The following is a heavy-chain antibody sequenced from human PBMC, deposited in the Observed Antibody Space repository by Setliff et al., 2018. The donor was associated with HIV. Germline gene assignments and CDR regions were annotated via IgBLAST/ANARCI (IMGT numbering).Heavy chain of an antibody. D-gene: IGHD6-13*01. V-gene: IGHV1-69*10. Sequence: VKVSCKASGYTFTTYAFSWVRQAPGQGLEWMGGIIPILNVAKYPQKFHGRVTITADKSTSTVYMELSSLRSEDTAMYYCARVLKGYSSSYEAFDIWGQGTKVTVSS. CDR3: ARVLKGYSSSYEAFDI. CDR1: GYTFTTYA. CDR2: IIPILNVA. J-gene: IGHJ3*02.